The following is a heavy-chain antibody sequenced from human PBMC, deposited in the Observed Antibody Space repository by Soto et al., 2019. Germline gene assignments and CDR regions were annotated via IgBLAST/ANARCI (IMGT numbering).Heavy chain of an antibody. CDR3: VRSSRRDITASRGMDV. CDR2: ISGSGGST. Sequence: PGGSLRLSCAASGFTFSSYAMSWVRQAPGKGLEWVSAISGSGGSTYYADSVKGRSTISRDNSKNTLYLQMNSLRAEDTAVYYCVRSSRRDITASRGMDVWGQGTTVTVSS. V-gene: IGHV3-23*01. J-gene: IGHJ6*02. CDR1: GFTFSSYA. D-gene: IGHD3-3*01.